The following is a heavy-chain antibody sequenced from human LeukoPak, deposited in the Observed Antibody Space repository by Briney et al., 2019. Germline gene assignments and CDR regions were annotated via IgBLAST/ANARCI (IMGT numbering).Heavy chain of an antibody. CDR1: GVSISSYY. CDR3: ARVLVDYGGNSVDP. J-gene: IGHJ5*02. D-gene: IGHD4-23*01. Sequence: PSETLTLTCTVSGVSISSYYWSWIRQPPGKGLEWIGYIYYRGSTNYNPSLKSRVTISVDTSKNHFSLKLSSVTAADTAVYYCARVLVDYGGNSVDPWGQGTLVTVSS. CDR2: IYYRGST. V-gene: IGHV4-59*01.